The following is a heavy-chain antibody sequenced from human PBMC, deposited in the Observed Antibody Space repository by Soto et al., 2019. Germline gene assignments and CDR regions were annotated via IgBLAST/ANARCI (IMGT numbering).Heavy chain of an antibody. V-gene: IGHV1-2*04. CDR2: INPNSGGT. CDR3: AAALVVVAATLDYYGMDV. J-gene: IGHJ6*02. Sequence: ASVKVSCKASGYTFTGYYMHWVRQAPGQGLEWMGWINPNSGGTNYAQKFQGWVTMTRDTSISTAYMELSRLRSDDTAVYYCAAALVVVAATLDYYGMDVWGQGTTVTVSS. D-gene: IGHD2-15*01. CDR1: GYTFTGYY.